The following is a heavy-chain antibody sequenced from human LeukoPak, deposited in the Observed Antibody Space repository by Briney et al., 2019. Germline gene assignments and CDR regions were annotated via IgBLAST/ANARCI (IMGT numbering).Heavy chain of an antibody. J-gene: IGHJ5*02. CDR2: IYTSGST. CDR1: GGSISSYY. CDR3: ARVVFGVDTNWFDP. V-gene: IGHV4-4*07. D-gene: IGHD3-3*01. Sequence: PSETLSLTCTDSGGSISSYYWSWIRQPAGKGLEWIGRIYTSGSTNYNPSLEGRVTMSVDTSKNQFSLKLSSVTAADTAVYYCARVVFGVDTNWFDPWGQGTLVTVSS.